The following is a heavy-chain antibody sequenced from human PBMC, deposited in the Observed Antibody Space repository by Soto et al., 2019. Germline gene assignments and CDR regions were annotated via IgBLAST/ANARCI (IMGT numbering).Heavy chain of an antibody. J-gene: IGHJ6*02. CDR2: IYYSGST. D-gene: IGHD2-15*01. V-gene: IGHV4-31*03. CDR1: GGSISSGGYY. Sequence: SETLSLTCTVSGGSISSGGYYWSWIRQHPGKGLEWIGYIYYSGSTYYNPSLKSRVTISVDTSKTQFSLKLISVTAADTAVYYCARSHRGVTLYYSSGMDVWGQGTTVTVSS. CDR3: ARSHRGVTLYYSSGMDV.